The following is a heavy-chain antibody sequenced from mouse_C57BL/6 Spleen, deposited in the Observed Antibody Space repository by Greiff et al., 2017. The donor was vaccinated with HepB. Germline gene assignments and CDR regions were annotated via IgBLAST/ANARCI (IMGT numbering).Heavy chain of an antibody. D-gene: IGHD1-1*01. CDR2: ISSGSSTI. J-gene: IGHJ4*01. CDR1: GFTFSDYG. V-gene: IGHV5-17*01. CDR3: ARYYYGSSYGAMDY. Sequence: VESGGGLVKPGGSLKLSCAASGFTFSDYGMHWVRQAPEKRLEWVAYISSGSSTIYYADTVKGRFTISRDNAKNTLFLQMTSLRSEDTAMYYCARYYYGSSYGAMDYWGQGTSVTVSS.